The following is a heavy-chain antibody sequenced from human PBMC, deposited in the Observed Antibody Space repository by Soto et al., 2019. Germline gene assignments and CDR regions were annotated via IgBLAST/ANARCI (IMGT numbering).Heavy chain of an antibody. CDR1: GFTVSNNY. CDR3: ARDPPGIAASGGGG. CDR2: IYSGGST. Sequence: EVQLVESGGGLIQPGGSLRLSCAASGFTVSNNYMRWVRQAPGKGLEWVSLIYSGGSTHYADAVKGRFTISRDNSKNTLYLQMNSLRVEDTAGYYCARDPPGIAASGGGGWGQGTLVTVSS. D-gene: IGHD6-13*01. J-gene: IGHJ4*02. V-gene: IGHV3-53*01.